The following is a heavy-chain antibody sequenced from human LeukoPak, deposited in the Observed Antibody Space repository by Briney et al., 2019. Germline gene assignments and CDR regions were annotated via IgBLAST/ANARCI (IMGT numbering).Heavy chain of an antibody. CDR1: GGSLSSYY. CDR3: ARAPPYYYDSSGYYWNWYFDL. CDR2: IYYSGST. J-gene: IGHJ2*01. Sequence: PSETLSLTCTVSGGSLSSYYWSWLRQPPGKGLEWIGYIYYSGSTNYNPSLTSRVTISVDTSKNQFSLKLSSVTAADTAVYYCARAPPYYYDSSGYYWNWYFDLWGRGTLVTVSS. V-gene: IGHV4-59*01. D-gene: IGHD3-22*01.